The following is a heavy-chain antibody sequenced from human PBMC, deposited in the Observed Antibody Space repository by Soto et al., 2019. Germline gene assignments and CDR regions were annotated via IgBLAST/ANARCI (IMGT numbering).Heavy chain of an antibody. J-gene: IGHJ4*02. V-gene: IGHV3-30-3*01. Sequence: QVRLVESGGGVVQPGRSLRLSRAASGFTFSPYTMHWVRQAPGKGLEWVAVISYDGSTEYNPDSVKGRFTISRDNPKNTVYLQMNSLRAEDTAIYYCARGGGFCGGDCYKGGIDYWGQGTLVTVSS. D-gene: IGHD2-21*02. CDR3: ARGGGFCGGDCYKGGIDY. CDR2: ISYDGSTE. CDR1: GFTFSPYT.